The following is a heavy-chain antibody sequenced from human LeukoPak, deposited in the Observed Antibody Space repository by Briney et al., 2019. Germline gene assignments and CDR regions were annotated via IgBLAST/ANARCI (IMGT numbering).Heavy chain of an antibody. CDR2: LNRDGSVK. Sequence: GGSLRLSCAAYGFIFNNYWITWVRQTPGKGLEVVANLNRDGSVKNYIDSVRGRFTISRDNADYSLDLQMNSLRAEDTAVYYCARDPGFSSFDYWGQGALVIVSS. CDR1: GFIFNNYW. D-gene: IGHD6-13*01. V-gene: IGHV3-7*01. J-gene: IGHJ4*02. CDR3: ARDPGFSSFDY.